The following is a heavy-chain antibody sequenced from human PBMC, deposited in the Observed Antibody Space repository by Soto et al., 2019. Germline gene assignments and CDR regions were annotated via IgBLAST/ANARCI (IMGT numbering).Heavy chain of an antibody. CDR1: GFSLTTTRVG. V-gene: IGHV2-5*02. D-gene: IGHD3-16*02. CDR3: ARVIITYGGVVESDAFDV. Sequence: QITLTESGPMLVKPTQTLTLTCTFSGFSLTTTRVGVGWIRQSPGKALEWLAVIYWDDDKRYSPSHQSRLAIVKDTPKNHVVLIMTTMDPVDTGTYYCARVIITYGGVVESDAFDVWGQGTMVTVSS. J-gene: IGHJ3*01. CDR2: IYWDDDK.